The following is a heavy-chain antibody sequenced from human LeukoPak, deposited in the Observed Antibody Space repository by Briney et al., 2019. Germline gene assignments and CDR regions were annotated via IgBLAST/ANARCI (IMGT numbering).Heavy chain of an antibody. CDR3: ARYHRGSDRWLEYYLDY. CDR1: GFPFSRHE. V-gene: IGHV3-48*03. CDR2: LSCSGSTI. D-gene: IGHD3-16*02. Sequence: GGSLRLLREASGFPFSRHEVIWVPQASGKGLEGVSYLSCSGSTIYYADSVKGRFTISRDNAKNSLYLQTNNLRAEKTAVYYRARYHRGSDRWLEYYLDYWGQGTLVTVSS. J-gene: IGHJ4*02.